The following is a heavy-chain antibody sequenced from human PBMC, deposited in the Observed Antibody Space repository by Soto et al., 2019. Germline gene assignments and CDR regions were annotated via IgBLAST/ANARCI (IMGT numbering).Heavy chain of an antibody. CDR2: VYDSSGS. V-gene: IGHV4-39*01. CDR3: GRVVEGATRHTGLDS. CDR1: GVTIHNIDFF. Sequence: PSETLSLTCAVSGVTIHNIDFFWGWNGQPPGKQLEFIVSVYDSSGSHYNPSLKSRITVSIDTSNNQFSLVVDSVTAADTADYYCGRVVEGATRHTGLDSWGQGILVTVSS. J-gene: IGHJ5*01. D-gene: IGHD2-15*01.